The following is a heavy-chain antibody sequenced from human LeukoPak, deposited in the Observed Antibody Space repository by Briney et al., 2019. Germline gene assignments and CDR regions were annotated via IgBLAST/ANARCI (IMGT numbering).Heavy chain of an antibody. V-gene: IGHV3-30*18. Sequence: RGSLRLSCAASGFTFSSYGMHWVRQAPGKGLEWVAVISYDGSNKYYADSVKGRFTISRDNSKNTLYLQMNSLRAEDTAVYYCAKDSFLEWSPLYYGMDVWGQGTTVTVSS. CDR1: GFTFSSYG. CDR2: ISYDGSNK. CDR3: AKDSFLEWSPLYYGMDV. J-gene: IGHJ6*02. D-gene: IGHD3-3*01.